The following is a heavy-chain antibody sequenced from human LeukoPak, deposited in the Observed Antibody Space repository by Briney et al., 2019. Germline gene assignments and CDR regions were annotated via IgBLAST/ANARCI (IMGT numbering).Heavy chain of an antibody. CDR2: IIPIFGTA. V-gene: IGHV1-69*13. Sequence: SVKVSCKASGGTFSSYAISWVRQAPGQGLEWMGGIIPIFGTASFAQKFQGRVTITADESTGTAYMELSSLRSEDTAVYYCARVVTPRYCSTPSCYWKGWFDPWGQGTLVTVSS. J-gene: IGHJ5*02. CDR1: GGTFSSYA. CDR3: ARVVTPRYCSTPSCYWKGWFDP. D-gene: IGHD2-2*01.